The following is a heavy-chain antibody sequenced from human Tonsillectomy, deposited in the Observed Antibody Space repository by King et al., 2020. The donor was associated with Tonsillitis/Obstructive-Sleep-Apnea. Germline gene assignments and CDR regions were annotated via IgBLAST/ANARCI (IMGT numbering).Heavy chain of an antibody. V-gene: IGHV3-11*05. CDR2: ISSSSTYT. Sequence: VQLVESGGGLVKPGGSLRLSCAASGFTFSDYSMSWIRQAPGKGLVWVSYISSSSTYTDYADSVKGRFTISRDDAKNSLGLQMNSLRAEDTAVYYCARDYGGNSADPDWGQGTLVTVSS. D-gene: IGHD4-23*01. J-gene: IGHJ4*02. CDR3: ARDYGGNSADPD. CDR1: GFTFSDYS.